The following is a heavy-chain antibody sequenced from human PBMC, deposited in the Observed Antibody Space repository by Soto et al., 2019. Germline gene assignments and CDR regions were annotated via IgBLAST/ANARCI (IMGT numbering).Heavy chain of an antibody. D-gene: IGHD3-10*01. Sequence: ASVKVSCKVSGYTLTELSIHWVRQAPGKGLEWMGGFDPEDGETIYAQKFQGRVTMTEDTSTDTAYMELSSLRSEDTAVYYCAIGVSLRTGRHGSGNAFDIWGQGTMVTVSS. CDR1: GYTLTELS. CDR3: AIGVSLRTGRHGSGNAFDI. CDR2: FDPEDGET. V-gene: IGHV1-24*01. J-gene: IGHJ3*02.